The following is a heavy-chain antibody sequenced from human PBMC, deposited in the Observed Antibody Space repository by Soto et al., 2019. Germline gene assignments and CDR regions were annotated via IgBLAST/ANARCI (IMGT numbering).Heavy chain of an antibody. CDR1: GGSISSYY. D-gene: IGHD3-3*01. CDR3: ARRQTDYDFWSGYYYNWFDP. J-gene: IGHJ5*02. CDR2: IYYSGST. V-gene: IGHV4-59*08. Sequence: SETLSLTCXVSGGSISSYYWSWIRQPPGKGLEWIGYIYYSGSTNYNPSLKSRVTISVDTSKNQFSLKLSSVTAADTAVYYCARRQTDYDFWSGYYYNWFDPWGQGTLVTVSS.